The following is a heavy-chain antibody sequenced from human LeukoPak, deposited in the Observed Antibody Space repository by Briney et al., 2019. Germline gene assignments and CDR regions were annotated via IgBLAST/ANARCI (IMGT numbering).Heavy chain of an antibody. D-gene: IGHD6-6*01. V-gene: IGHV3-7*01. Sequence: PGGSLRLSCAASGFTFSSYWMSWVRQAPGKGLEWVANIKQDGSEKYYVDSVKGRFTISRDNAKNSLYLQMNSLRAEDTAVYYCARETVPASIAARPPYYWGQGTLVTVSS. CDR2: IKQDGSEK. CDR1: GFTFSSYW. CDR3: ARETVPASIAARPPYY. J-gene: IGHJ4*02.